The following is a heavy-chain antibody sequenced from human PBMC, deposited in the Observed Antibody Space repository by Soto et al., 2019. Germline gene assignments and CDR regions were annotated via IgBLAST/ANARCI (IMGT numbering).Heavy chain of an antibody. V-gene: IGHV3-23*01. CDR2: LSGSGTST. Sequence: EVQLLESGGGLVQPGGSLRLSCAASGFSFVNYAMNWVRQAPGKGLEWVSGLSGSGTSTYYADSVKGRFTISRDNSRDTLFLQMNRLTADDTAGYYCAKATTNGGWFNPFDSWGQGALVTVSS. CDR1: GFSFVNYA. CDR3: AKATTNGGWFNPFDS. D-gene: IGHD6-19*01. J-gene: IGHJ4*02.